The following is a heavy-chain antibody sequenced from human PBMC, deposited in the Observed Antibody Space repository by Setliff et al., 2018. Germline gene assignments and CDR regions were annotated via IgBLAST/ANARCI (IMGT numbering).Heavy chain of an antibody. J-gene: IGHJ4*02. V-gene: IGHV4-59*01. Sequence: LSLTCTVSGGSISTYYWTWIRQPPGKALEWIGYIYYSGTTNYSPSLKSRVTISIDMSKNQFSLKLNSVTAADTAVYYCARGAYIGLDYWGQGMLVTVSS. D-gene: IGHD4-4*01. CDR1: GGSISTYY. CDR3: ARGAYIGLDY. CDR2: IYYSGTT.